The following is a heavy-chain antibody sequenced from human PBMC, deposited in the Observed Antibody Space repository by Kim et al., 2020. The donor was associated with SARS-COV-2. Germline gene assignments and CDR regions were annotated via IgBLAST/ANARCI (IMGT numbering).Heavy chain of an antibody. J-gene: IGHJ4*02. D-gene: IGHD3-10*01. V-gene: IGHV3-23*01. CDR3: AKGFYGSGSYYKDYFDY. Sequence: VKGRFTISRDNSKNTLYLQMNSLRAEDTAVYYCAKGFYGSGSYYKDYFDYWGQGTLVTVSS.